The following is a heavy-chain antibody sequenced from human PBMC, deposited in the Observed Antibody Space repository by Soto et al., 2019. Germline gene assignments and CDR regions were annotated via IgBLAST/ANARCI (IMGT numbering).Heavy chain of an antibody. CDR1: GYTFTSYD. CDR3: ASPGIAVAGFDY. V-gene: IGHV1-8*01. Sequence: ASVKVSCKASGYTFTSYDINWVRQATGQGLEWMGWMNPNSGNTGYAQKFQGRVTMTRNTSISTAYMELSSLRSEDTAVYYCASPGIAVAGFDYWGQGTLVTVSS. D-gene: IGHD6-19*01. CDR2: MNPNSGNT. J-gene: IGHJ4*02.